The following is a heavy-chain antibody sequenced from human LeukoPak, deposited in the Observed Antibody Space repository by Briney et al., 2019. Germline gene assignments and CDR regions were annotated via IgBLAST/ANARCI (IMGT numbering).Heavy chain of an antibody. V-gene: IGHV3-23*01. CDR1: AFTFSSYG. CDR3: VTGPTLHSSGSDAFDI. CDR2: SGSGGAA. D-gene: IGHD3-22*01. J-gene: IGHJ3*02. Sequence: PGGSLRLSCAASAFTFSSYGMSWVRQAPGKGLEWVSGSGSGGAAYYTASVKGRFIIARDNSKSTLYLQMNSLRAEDTAVYYCVTGPTLHSSGSDAFDIWGQGTMVTVSS.